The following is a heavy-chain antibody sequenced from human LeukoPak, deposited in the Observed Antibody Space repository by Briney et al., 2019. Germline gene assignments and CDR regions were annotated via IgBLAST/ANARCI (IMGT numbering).Heavy chain of an antibody. CDR1: GGSISSSSYY. CDR3: ARGWSIVGAKNIRFHQKYDY. CDR2: INHSGST. J-gene: IGHJ4*02. D-gene: IGHD1-26*01. Sequence: SETLSLTCTVSGGSISSSSYYWGWIRQPPGKGLEWIGEINHSGSTNYNPSLKSRVTISVDTSKNQFSLKLSSVTAADTAVYYCARGWSIVGAKNIRFHQKYDYWGQGALVTVSS. V-gene: IGHV4-39*07.